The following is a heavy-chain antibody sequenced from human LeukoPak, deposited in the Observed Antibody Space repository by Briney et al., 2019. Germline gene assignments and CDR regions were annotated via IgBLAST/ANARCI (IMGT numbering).Heavy chain of an antibody. D-gene: IGHD3-16*01. CDR2: IQYDGGNK. J-gene: IGHJ3*02. CDR3: ATSTGSWGAFDI. Sequence: TGGSLRLSCAASGFTFSSYGMHWVRQAPGKGLEWVAFIQYDGGNKYYADSVKGRFTISRDNSKNTLYLQMNSLRAEDTAVYYCATSTGSWGAFDIWGQGTMVTVSS. V-gene: IGHV3-30*02. CDR1: GFTFSSYG.